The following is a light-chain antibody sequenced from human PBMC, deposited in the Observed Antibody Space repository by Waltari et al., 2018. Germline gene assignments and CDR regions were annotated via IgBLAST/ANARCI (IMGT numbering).Light chain of an antibody. CDR1: QSVSRY. CDR2: DAS. J-gene: IGKJ3*01. CDR3: LQHSDWPRFT. V-gene: IGKV3-11*01. Sequence: DIVLSQSPATLSLSPGQRALLPCRASQSVSRYLAWYQQKPGQAPRLLIYDASNRATGIPVRFSGSGSGTDFTLTISSLGPEDFAVYYCLQHSDWPRFTFGPGTKVDIK.